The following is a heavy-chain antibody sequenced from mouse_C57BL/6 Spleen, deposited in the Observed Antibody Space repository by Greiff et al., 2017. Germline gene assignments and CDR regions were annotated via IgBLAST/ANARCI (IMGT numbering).Heavy chain of an antibody. D-gene: IGHD1-1*01. Sequence: QVQLQQSGAELARPGASVKLSCKASGYTFTSYGISWVKQRPGQGLEWIGEIYPRSGNTYYNEKFKGKATLTADKSSSTAYMELRSLTSEDSAVYFCARSGGGSSLDYWGQGTTLTVSS. CDR3: ARSGGGSSLDY. J-gene: IGHJ2*01. V-gene: IGHV1-81*01. CDR2: IYPRSGNT. CDR1: GYTFTSYG.